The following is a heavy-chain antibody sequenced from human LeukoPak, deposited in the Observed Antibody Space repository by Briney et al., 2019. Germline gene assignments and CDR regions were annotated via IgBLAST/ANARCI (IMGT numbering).Heavy chain of an antibody. CDR1: GFTFSSYE. J-gene: IGHJ4*02. Sequence: PGGSLRLSCAASGFTFSSYEMNWVRQAPGKGLEWVSYISSSGSTIYYADSVKGRFTISRDNSKNTLYLQMNSLRAEDTAVYYCASGGLNYYDSSGYCSYWGQGTLVTVSS. CDR2: ISSSGSTI. D-gene: IGHD3-22*01. CDR3: ASGGLNYYDSSGYCSY. V-gene: IGHV3-48*03.